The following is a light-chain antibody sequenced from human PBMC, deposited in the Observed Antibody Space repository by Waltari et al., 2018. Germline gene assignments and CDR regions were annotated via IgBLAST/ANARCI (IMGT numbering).Light chain of an antibody. J-gene: IGKJ2*01. CDR2: KAS. V-gene: IGKV1-5*03. Sequence: DIQMTQSPSTLSAYVGDRVTITCRASQDISDWLAWYQQKPGKVPKLLISKASSLESGVPSRFRGRGSGTEFTLTISSLQPDDFATYYCQQYNSNSGTFGQGTKVDIK. CDR1: QDISDW. CDR3: QQYNSNSGT.